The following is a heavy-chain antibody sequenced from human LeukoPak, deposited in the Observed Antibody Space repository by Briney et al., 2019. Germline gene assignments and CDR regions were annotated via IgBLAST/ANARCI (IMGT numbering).Heavy chain of an antibody. J-gene: IGHJ4*02. V-gene: IGHV3-73*01. Sequence: GGSLRLSCAASGFTFSGSDMYWVRQASEKGLEWVGRVRSKANNYAAAYTASVKGRFTISRDDSKNTAYLQMNSLKTEDTAVYYCVTVPACTDCYAYYFDYWGQGTLVTVSS. CDR2: VRSKANNYAA. D-gene: IGHD2-2*01. CDR1: GFTFSGSD. CDR3: VTVPACTDCYAYYFDY.